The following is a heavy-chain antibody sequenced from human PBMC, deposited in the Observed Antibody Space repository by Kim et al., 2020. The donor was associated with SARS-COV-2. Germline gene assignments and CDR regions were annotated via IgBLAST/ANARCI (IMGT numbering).Heavy chain of an antibody. CDR3: AIEIVVVVAADLWNYGMDV. J-gene: IGHJ6*02. Sequence: ASVKVSCKASGYTFTGYYMHWVRQAPGQGLEWMGRINPNSGGTNYAQKFQGRVTMTRDTSISTAYMELSRLRSDDTAVYYCAIEIVVVVAADLWNYGMDVWGQGTTVTVSS. V-gene: IGHV1-2*06. D-gene: IGHD2-15*01. CDR2: INPNSGGT. CDR1: GYTFTGYY.